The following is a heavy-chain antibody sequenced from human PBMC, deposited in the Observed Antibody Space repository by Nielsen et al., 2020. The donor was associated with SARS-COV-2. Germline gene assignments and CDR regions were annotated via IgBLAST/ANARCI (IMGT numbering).Heavy chain of an antibody. CDR3: ARDSTVTPDY. CDR2: IYSGGST. D-gene: IGHD4-17*01. J-gene: IGHJ4*02. V-gene: IGHV3-53*01. Sequence: WIRQPPGKGLEWVSVIYSGGSTYYADSVKGRFTISRDNSKNTLYLQMNSLRAEDTAVYYCARDSTVTPDYWGQGTLVTVSS.